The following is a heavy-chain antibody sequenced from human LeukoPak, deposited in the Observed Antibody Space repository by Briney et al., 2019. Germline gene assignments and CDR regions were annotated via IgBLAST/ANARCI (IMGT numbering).Heavy chain of an antibody. CDR3: ARDYGDSRNYNWFDP. Sequence: PSETLFLTCAVYGGSFSGYYWSWMRQPPGEGLEWIGDINQSGSTTYNPSLKSRVTILVDTSKNQFSLELTSVTAADTAVYYCARDYGDSRNYNWFDPWGQGTLVAVSS. CDR1: GGSFSGYY. CDR2: INQSGST. V-gene: IGHV4-34*01. D-gene: IGHD4-17*01. J-gene: IGHJ5*02.